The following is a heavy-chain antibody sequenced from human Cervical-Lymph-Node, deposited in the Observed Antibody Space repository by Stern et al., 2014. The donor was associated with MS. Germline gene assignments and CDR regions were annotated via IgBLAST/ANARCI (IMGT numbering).Heavy chain of an antibody. Sequence: EVQLVESGGGLVKPGGSLRLSCAASGFSFSSYSMNWVHQAPGKGPEWVSSISRSSSYIYNADSVKGRFTISRDNAKNSLYLQMNSLRVEDTAVYYCARDSITYYYDSSAHDGLQHWGPGTLVIVSS. J-gene: IGHJ1*01. CDR1: GFSFSSYS. CDR3: ARDSITYYYDSSAHDGLQH. CDR2: ISRSSSYI. D-gene: IGHD3-22*01. V-gene: IGHV3-21*06.